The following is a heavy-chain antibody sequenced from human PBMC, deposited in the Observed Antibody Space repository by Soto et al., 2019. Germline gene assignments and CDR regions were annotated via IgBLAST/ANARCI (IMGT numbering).Heavy chain of an antibody. CDR1: GFSFTNAW. V-gene: IGHV3-15*07. CDR2: IKGEIDGDAT. CDR3: AADIPSQGRGEVDF. Sequence: EVQLVESGGGLVKPGEPLRLSCSASGFSFTNAWISWVRQAPGKGLEWVGHIKGEIDGDATDYAAPVKGRFTFSSNNSRNPVDLQVNSLKTDDTAVYYCAADIPSQGRGEVDFWGQGTHVTVSS. J-gene: IGHJ4*02.